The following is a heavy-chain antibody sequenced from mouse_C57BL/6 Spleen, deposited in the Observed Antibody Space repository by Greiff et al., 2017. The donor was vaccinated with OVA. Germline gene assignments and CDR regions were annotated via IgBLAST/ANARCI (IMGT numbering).Heavy chain of an antibody. Sequence: QVQLQQSGTDLVKPGASVKLSCKASGYTFTSYWMHWVKQRPGQGLEWIGNINPSNGGTNYNEKFKSKATLTVDKSSSTAYMQLSSLTSEDSAVDYCARSANWDNYYAMDYWGQGTSVTVSS. D-gene: IGHD4-1*01. CDR3: ARSANWDNYYAMDY. V-gene: IGHV1-53*01. CDR1: GYTFTSYW. CDR2: INPSNGGT. J-gene: IGHJ4*01.